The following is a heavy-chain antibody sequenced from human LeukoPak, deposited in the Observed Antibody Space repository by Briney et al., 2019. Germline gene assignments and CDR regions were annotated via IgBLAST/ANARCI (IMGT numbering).Heavy chain of an antibody. CDR1: GFTFSSYA. D-gene: IGHD6-6*01. V-gene: IGHV3-30*14. J-gene: IGHJ4*02. Sequence: GGSLRLSCAASGFTFSSYAMHWVRQAPGKGLEWVAVISYDGSNKYYADSVKGRFTISRDNSKNTLYLQLGSLRAEDMAVYYCAREGIIAALDYWGQGTLVTVSS. CDR3: AREGIIAALDY. CDR2: ISYDGSNK.